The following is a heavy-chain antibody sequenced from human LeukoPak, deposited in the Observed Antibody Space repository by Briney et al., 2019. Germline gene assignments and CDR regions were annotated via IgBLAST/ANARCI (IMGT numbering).Heavy chain of an antibody. CDR1: GFTFSSYA. CDR2: ISGSGGST. CDR3: AKDLTRNFWSGGDAFDI. V-gene: IGHV3-23*01. D-gene: IGHD3-3*01. J-gene: IGHJ3*02. Sequence: GGSLRLSCAASGFTFSSYAMSWVRQAPGKGLEWVSAISGSGGSTYYADSVKGRFTISRDNSKNTLYLQMNSLRAEDTAVYYCAKDLTRNFWSGGDAFDIWGQGTMVTVSS.